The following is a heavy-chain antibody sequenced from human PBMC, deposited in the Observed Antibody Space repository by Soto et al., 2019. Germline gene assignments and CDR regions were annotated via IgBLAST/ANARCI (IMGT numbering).Heavy chain of an antibody. J-gene: IGHJ4*02. CDR1: GFTFSDHY. Sequence: GGSLRLSCAASGFTFSDHYMDWVRQAPGKGLEWVGRIKNKPKSYTTQYAASVKGRFTISRDDSKNSLYLQMESLKVDDTAVYYCARYIVATKYLDYWGQGTLVTVSS. V-gene: IGHV3-72*01. CDR2: IKNKPKSYTT. D-gene: IGHD5-12*01. CDR3: ARYIVATKYLDY.